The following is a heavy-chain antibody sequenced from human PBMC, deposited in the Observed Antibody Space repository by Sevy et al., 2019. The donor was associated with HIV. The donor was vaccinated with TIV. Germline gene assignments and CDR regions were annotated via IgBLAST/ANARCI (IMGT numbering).Heavy chain of an antibody. CDR3: ARGLSARYYYDSSGPWYFDL. D-gene: IGHD3-22*01. Sequence: SETLSLTCTVSGGSISSSSYYWGWIRQPPGKGLEWIGSIYYSGSTYYNPSLKSRVTISVDTSKNQFSLKLSSVTAADTAVYYCARGLSARYYYDSSGPWYFDLWAVAPWSPSPQ. CDR2: IYYSGST. CDR1: GGSISSSSYY. V-gene: IGHV4-39*01. J-gene: IGHJ2*01.